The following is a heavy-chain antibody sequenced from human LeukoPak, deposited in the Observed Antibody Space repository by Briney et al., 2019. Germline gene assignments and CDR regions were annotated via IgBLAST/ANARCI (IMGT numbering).Heavy chain of an antibody. Sequence: ASVKVSCEVSGYTLTELSMHWVRQAPGKGLEWMGGFDPEDGETIYAQKFQGRVTMTEDTSTDTAYMELSSLRSEDTAVYYCATLRITIFGVVILGTQALDPWGQGTLVTVSS. J-gene: IGHJ5*02. D-gene: IGHD3-3*01. CDR2: FDPEDGET. V-gene: IGHV1-24*01. CDR3: ATLRITIFGVVILGTQALDP. CDR1: GYTLTELS.